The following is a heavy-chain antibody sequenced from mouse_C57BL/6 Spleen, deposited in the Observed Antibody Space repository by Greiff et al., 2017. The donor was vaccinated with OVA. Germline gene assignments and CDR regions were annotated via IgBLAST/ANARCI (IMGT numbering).Heavy chain of an antibody. CDR3: VSGNYYGTFDY. V-gene: IGHV10-1*01. D-gene: IGHD1-2*01. CDR2: IRSKSNNNAT. CDR1: GFSFNTYA. Sequence: EVKLMESGGGLVQPKGSLKLSCAASGFSFNTYAMNWVRQAPGQGLEWVARIRSKSNNNATYYADSVKDRFTISRDDSECILYLQMNHMKTEDTAMYYCVSGNYYGTFDYWGQGTTLTVSS. J-gene: IGHJ2*01.